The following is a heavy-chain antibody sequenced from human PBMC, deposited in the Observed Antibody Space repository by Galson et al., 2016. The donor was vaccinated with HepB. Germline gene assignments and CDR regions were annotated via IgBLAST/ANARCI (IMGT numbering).Heavy chain of an antibody. CDR3: AKDLDGYTYGYSYSDH. CDR1: GFTFSNYA. CDR2: ISGSGGTT. V-gene: IGHV3-23*01. Sequence: SLRLSCAASGFTFSNYAMSWVRQAPGKGLEWVSSISGSGGTTYHADSVKGRFTSSRDKSKNTLYLQMNSLRGEDTAVYYCAKDLDGYTYGYSYSDHWGQGTLVTVSP. D-gene: IGHD5-18*01. J-gene: IGHJ4*02.